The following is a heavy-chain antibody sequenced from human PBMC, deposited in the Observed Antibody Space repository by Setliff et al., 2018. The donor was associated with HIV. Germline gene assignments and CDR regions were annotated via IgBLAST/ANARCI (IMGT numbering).Heavy chain of an antibody. D-gene: IGHD3-10*01. CDR1: GDLIRSSYYY. J-gene: IGHJ4*02. CDR3: ARAPFYYGSGSYQTFDY. CDR2: IYYSGST. V-gene: IGHV4-39*07. Sequence: SETLSLTCDVSGDLIRSSYYYWGWIRQPPGKGLEWIGSIYYSGSTYYNPSLKSRVTISVDTSKNQFSLKLSSVTAADTAVYYCARAPFYYGSGSYQTFDYWGQGTLVTVSS.